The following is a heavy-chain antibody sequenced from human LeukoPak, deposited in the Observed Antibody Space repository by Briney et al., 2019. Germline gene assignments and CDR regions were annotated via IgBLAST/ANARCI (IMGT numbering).Heavy chain of an antibody. CDR3: ARNQLRDAFDI. Sequence: PSETLSLTCAVSGGSISSGGYSWSWIRQPPGKGLEWIGYIYHSGSTYYHPSLKSRVTISVDRSKNQCSLKLSSVTAADTAVYYCARNQLRDAFDIWGQGTMVTVSS. D-gene: IGHD2-2*01. CDR1: GGSISSGGYS. V-gene: IGHV4-30-2*01. CDR2: IYHSGST. J-gene: IGHJ3*02.